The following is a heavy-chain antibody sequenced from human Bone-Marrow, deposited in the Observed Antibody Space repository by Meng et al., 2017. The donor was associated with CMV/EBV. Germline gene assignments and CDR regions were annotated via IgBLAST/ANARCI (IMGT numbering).Heavy chain of an antibody. CDR1: GYTFTNYY. Sequence: ASVKVSCKASGYTFTNYYLHWVRQAPGQGLEWMGIFNPISGATSYAQKFQGRVTMTRDTSISTAYMELSRLRSDDTAVYYCARDLRRIVGATYSLDYWGQGTLVTVSS. J-gene: IGHJ4*02. CDR3: ARDLRRIVGATYSLDY. D-gene: IGHD1-26*01. CDR2: FNPISGAT. V-gene: IGHV1-2*02.